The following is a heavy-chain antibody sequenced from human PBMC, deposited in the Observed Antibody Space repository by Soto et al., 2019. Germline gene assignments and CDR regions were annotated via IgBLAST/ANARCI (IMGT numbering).Heavy chain of an antibody. CDR2: ISGSGGST. D-gene: IGHD3-10*01. J-gene: IGHJ6*02. CDR3: AKDLGVWFGEESSMDV. CDR1: GFTFSSYA. V-gene: IGHV3-23*01. Sequence: GGSLRLSCAASGFTFSSYAMSWVRQAPGKGLEWVSAISGSGGSTYYADSVKGRFTISRDNSKNTLYLQMNSLRAEDTAVYYCAKDLGVWFGEESSMDVWGQGTTVTVSS.